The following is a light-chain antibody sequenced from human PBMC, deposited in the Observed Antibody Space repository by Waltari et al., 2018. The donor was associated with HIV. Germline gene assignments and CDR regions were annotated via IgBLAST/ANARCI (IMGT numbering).Light chain of an antibody. Sequence: QSALTQPPSASGSPGQSVTISCTGTSSDVGGYNYVSWYQQHPGKAPKLMIYGVKKRPSGVPGRFSGSNSGNTASLTVSGLQAEDEAEYYCSSYAGSNNVVFGGGTKLTVL. V-gene: IGLV2-8*01. J-gene: IGLJ2*01. CDR2: GVK. CDR1: SSDVGGYNY. CDR3: SSYAGSNNVV.